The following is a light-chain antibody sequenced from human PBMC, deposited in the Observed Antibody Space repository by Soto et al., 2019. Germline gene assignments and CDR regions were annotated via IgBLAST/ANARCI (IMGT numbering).Light chain of an antibody. CDR3: HQYNSWPQT. Sequence: EIVMTQSPATLSVSPGERDTLSCRASQNVSSNLAWYQQKPGQAPRLLIFDASTRATDIPASFSGSGSGTEFTLTISSLQSEDFAVYYCHQYNSWPQTFGQGTKVDIK. J-gene: IGKJ1*01. CDR2: DAS. V-gene: IGKV3-15*01. CDR1: QNVSSN.